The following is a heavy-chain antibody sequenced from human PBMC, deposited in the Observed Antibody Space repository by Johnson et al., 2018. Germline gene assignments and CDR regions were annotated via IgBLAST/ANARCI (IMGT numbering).Heavy chain of an antibody. D-gene: IGHD3-10*01. CDR2: IYYSGPT. Sequence: QVELQESGPGLVKPSETLSLTCTVSGGSIISSTSYWAWIRQPPGKGLERTGSIYYSGPTYYNPSLKSRVTISVDTSKNQFSLKLSPVTAADPAVYYWSRLWFGELSAVDIWGQGTLVTVSS. CDR1: GGSIISSTSY. V-gene: IGHV4-39*01. CDR3: SRLWFGELSAVDI. J-gene: IGHJ3*02.